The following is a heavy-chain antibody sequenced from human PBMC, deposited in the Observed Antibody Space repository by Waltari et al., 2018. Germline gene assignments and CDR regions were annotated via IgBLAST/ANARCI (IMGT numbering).Heavy chain of an antibody. CDR2: ISGSDGST. D-gene: IGHD1-26*01. CDR1: GFTFSSYA. CDR3: AIPPGWELLNWFDP. J-gene: IGHJ5*02. Sequence: EVQLVESGGGLVQPGGSLRLSCAASGFTFSSYAMSWFRQAPGKGLEWVSAISGSDGSTYYADSVKGRFTISRDNSKNTLYLQMNSLRAEDTAVYYCAIPPGWELLNWFDPWGQGTLVTVSS. V-gene: IGHV3-23*04.